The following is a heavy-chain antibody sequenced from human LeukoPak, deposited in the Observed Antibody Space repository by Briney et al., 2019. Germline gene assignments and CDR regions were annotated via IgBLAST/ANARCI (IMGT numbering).Heavy chain of an antibody. CDR2: IDHNGNVN. CDR3: ARGGGLDV. Sequence: GGSLRLSCAASGFTFSSYWMNWARQAPGKGLEWVASIDHNGNVNYYVDSVKGRFTISRDNAKNSLYLQMSNLRAEDTAVYFRARGGGLDVWGQGATVTVSS. CDR1: GFTFSSYW. J-gene: IGHJ6*02. D-gene: IGHD3-16*01. V-gene: IGHV3-7*03.